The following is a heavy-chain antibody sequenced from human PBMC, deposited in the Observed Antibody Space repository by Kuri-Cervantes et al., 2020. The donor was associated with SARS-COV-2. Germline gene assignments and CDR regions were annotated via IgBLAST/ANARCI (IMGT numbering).Heavy chain of an antibody. J-gene: IGHJ4*02. V-gene: IGHV1-2*02. CDR1: GYTFTGYY. CDR2: INPNSGGT. D-gene: IGHD2-2*01. CDR3: ARAFCSSTSCYYFDY. Sequence: ASVKVSCKASGYTFTGYYMHWVRQAPGQGLEWMGWINPNSGGTNYAQKFQGRVTMTRDTSISTAYMELSRLRSDDTAVYYCARAFCSSTSCYYFDYWGQGTRVTVSS.